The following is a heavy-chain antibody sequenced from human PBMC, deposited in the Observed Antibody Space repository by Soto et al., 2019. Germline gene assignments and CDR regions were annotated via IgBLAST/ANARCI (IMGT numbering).Heavy chain of an antibody. CDR1: GGHISSYY. J-gene: IGHJ3*02. D-gene: IGHD5-18*01. Sequence: SETLSLTCIVSGGHISSYYWSWIREPPGKGLEWIGHIYHSGSTNYNPSLKSRVTISVDTSKDQFSLKQNSVTAADTAVYYCARRDTAYAFDIWDQGTMVTASS. CDR3: ARRDTAYAFDI. V-gene: IGHV4-59*01. CDR2: IYHSGST.